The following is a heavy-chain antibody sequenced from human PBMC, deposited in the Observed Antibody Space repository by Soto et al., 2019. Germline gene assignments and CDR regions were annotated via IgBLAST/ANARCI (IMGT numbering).Heavy chain of an antibody. Sequence: GGSLRLSCAASGFTFSSYSMNWVRQAPGKGLEWVSSISSSSSYIYYADSVKGRFTISRDNAKNSLYLQMNSLRAEDTAVYYCARDFVDTAMVYYYYYYMDVWGKGTTVTVSS. J-gene: IGHJ6*03. CDR3: ARDFVDTAMVYYYYYYMDV. V-gene: IGHV3-21*01. CDR2: ISSSSSYI. CDR1: GFTFSSYS. D-gene: IGHD5-18*01.